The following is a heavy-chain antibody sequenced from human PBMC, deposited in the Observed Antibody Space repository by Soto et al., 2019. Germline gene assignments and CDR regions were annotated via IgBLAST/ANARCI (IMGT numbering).Heavy chain of an antibody. Sequence: PSEPLSLTCPVSGGSFSSDSFVWSWVRQFPGKGLEWIGYIYYSGATYYNPSLRSRVIMSVDTSKNQFSLKLSSVTAADTAVYYCARDHKWDGMDVWGQGTTVTVSS. J-gene: IGHJ6*02. V-gene: IGHV4-31*03. D-gene: IGHD1-26*01. CDR1: GGSFSSDSFV. CDR2: IYYSGAT. CDR3: ARDHKWDGMDV.